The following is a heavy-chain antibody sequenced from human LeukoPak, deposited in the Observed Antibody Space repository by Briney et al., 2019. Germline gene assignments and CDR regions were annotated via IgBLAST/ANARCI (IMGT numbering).Heavy chain of an antibody. CDR3: ARGGGGSSWFPYYYYMDV. Sequence: ASVKVSCKASGYTFTSYGISWVRQAPGQGLEWMGWMNPNSGNTGYAQKFQGRVTITRNTSISTAYMELSSLRSEDTAVYYCARGGGGSSWFPYYYYMDVWGKGTTVTVSS. V-gene: IGHV1-8*03. D-gene: IGHD6-13*01. CDR1: GYTFTSYG. CDR2: MNPNSGNT. J-gene: IGHJ6*03.